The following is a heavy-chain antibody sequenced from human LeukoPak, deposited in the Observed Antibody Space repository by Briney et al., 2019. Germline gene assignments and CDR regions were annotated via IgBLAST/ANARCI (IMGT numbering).Heavy chain of an antibody. V-gene: IGHV3-30*18. J-gene: IGHJ3*02. D-gene: IGHD3-10*01. CDR1: GFTFSSYG. CDR2: ISYDGSNK. CDR3: AKGLSPPMVRSLTYDAFDI. Sequence: GGSLRLSCAASGFTFSSYGMHWVRQAPGKGLEWVAVISYDGSNKYYADSVKGRFTISRDNSKNTLYLQMNSLRAEDTAVYYCAKGLSPPMVRSLTYDAFDIWGQGTMVTVSS.